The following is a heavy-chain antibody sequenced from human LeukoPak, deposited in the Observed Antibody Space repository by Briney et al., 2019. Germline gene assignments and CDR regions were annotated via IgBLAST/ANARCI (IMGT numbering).Heavy chain of an antibody. CDR2: IYTSGST. D-gene: IGHD3-10*01. V-gene: IGHV4-4*07. CDR3: ARDLGITMVRGVIRGGPNWFDP. CDR1: GGSISSYY. Sequence: PETLSLTCTVSGGSISSYYWSWIRQPAGKGLEWIGRIYTSGSTNYNPSLKSRVTMSVDTSKNQFSLKLSSVTAADTAVYYCARDLGITMVRGVIRGGPNWFDPWGQGTLVTVSS. J-gene: IGHJ5*02.